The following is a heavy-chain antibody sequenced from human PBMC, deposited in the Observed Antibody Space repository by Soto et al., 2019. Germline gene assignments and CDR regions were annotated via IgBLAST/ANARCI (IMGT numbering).Heavy chain of an antibody. V-gene: IGHV3-7*01. CDR2: IKQDGSEK. J-gene: IGHJ6*03. CDR3: ARVPDYYYYYMDV. Sequence: PGGSLRLSCAASGFTFSSYWMSWVRQAPGKGLEWVANIKQDGSEKYYVDSVKGRFTISRDNAKNSLYLQMNSLRAEDTAVYYCARVPDYYYYYMDVLGKGTTVTVSS. CDR1: GFTFSSYW.